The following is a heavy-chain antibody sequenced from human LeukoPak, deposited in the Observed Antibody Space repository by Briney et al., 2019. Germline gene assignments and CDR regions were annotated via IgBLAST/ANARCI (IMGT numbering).Heavy chain of an antibody. CDR2: ISYNGART. CDR1: GFTISSYA. V-gene: IGHV3-23*01. CDR3: AREPSGNYNIDF. Sequence: GGSLRLSCAASGFTISSYAMSWVRQAPGKGLKWVSVISYNGARTHYADSVKGRFTISRDNPKNVLYLQMNSLRAEDTAVYYCAREPSGNYNIDFWGQGTLVTVSS. D-gene: IGHD1-26*01. J-gene: IGHJ4*02.